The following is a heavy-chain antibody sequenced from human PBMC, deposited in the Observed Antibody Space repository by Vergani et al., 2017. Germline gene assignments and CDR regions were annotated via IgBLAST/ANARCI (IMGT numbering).Heavy chain of an antibody. J-gene: IGHJ4*02. CDR2: ISGSGGST. CDR3: AKATYVLIEYYFDY. CDR1: GFTFSSYA. Sequence: EVQLLESGGGLVQPGGSLRLSCAASGFTFSSYAMSWVRQAPGKGLEWVSAISGSGGSTYYADSVKGRFTISRDTSKNPLYLQMNSLRAEDTDVYYCAKATYVLIEYYFDYWGQGTLVTVSS. V-gene: IGHV3-23*01. D-gene: IGHD2-8*01.